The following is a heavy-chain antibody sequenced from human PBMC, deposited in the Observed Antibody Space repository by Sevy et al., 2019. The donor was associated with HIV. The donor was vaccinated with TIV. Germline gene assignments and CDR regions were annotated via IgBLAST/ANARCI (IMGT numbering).Heavy chain of an antibody. CDR3: AKDGEAQLWLGYFDS. V-gene: IGHV3-30*18. CDR2: ISYDGSNK. Sequence: GESLKISCAASGFTFSSYGMHWVRQAPGKGLEWVAVISYDGSNKYYGDSVKGRFTISRDNSKNTLYLQMNSLRAEDTAVYYCAKDGEAQLWLGYFDSWGQGTLVTVSS. D-gene: IGHD5-18*01. CDR1: GFTFSSYG. J-gene: IGHJ4*02.